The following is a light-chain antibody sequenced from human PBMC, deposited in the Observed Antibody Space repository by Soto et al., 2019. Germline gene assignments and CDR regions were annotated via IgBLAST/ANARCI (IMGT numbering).Light chain of an antibody. V-gene: IGKV3-20*01. CDR1: QSVSSSY. CDR2: GAS. J-gene: IGKJ4*01. CDR3: QQYCRSPA. Sequence: EIVLTQSPGTLSLSPGERATLSCRASQSVSSSYLAWYQQKPGQAPRLLIYGASSRATGIPDRFSGSGSGTDFILTSSRLETEDFAVYYCQQYCRSPAFGGGTKVEIK.